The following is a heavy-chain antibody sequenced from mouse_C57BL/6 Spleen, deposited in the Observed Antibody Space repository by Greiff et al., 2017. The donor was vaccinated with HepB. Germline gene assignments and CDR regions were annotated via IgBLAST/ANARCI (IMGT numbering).Heavy chain of an antibody. Sequence: VQLQQPGAELVKPGASVKLSCKASGYTFTSYWMHWVKQRPGQGLEWIGMIHPNSGSTNYNEKFKSNATLTVDKSSSTAYMQLSSLTSEDSAVYYCARDYGSYYYAMDYWGQGTSVTVSS. D-gene: IGHD1-1*01. CDR3: ARDYGSYYYAMDY. V-gene: IGHV1-64*01. CDR2: IHPNSGST. J-gene: IGHJ4*01. CDR1: GYTFTSYW.